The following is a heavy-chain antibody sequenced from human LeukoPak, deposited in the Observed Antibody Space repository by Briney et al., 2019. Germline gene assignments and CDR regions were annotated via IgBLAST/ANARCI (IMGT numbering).Heavy chain of an antibody. CDR3: ASYLDTSGYPSGPLDY. V-gene: IGHV3-30*02. J-gene: IGHJ4*02. CDR2: ICFDSLNT. D-gene: IGHD3-22*01. Sequence: PGGSLRLSCAASGFTFSDSGMHWVRQAPGKGLEWVSFICFDSLNTYYICSVKGRFTISRDNSKNTLYLQMNALRPDDTAVYYCASYLDTSGYPSGPLDYWGQGTLVTVSS. CDR1: GFTFSDSG.